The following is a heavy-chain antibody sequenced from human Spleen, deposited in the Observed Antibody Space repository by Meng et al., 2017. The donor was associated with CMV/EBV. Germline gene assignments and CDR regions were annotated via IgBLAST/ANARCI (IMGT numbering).Heavy chain of an antibody. Sequence: GLLKPSGTLSLTAAVIGGSFIVDYCSWSRQPPGKGLEWIGRTKSKVDGETRDYAAAVRGRFAISRDDSKNTLYLHMNSLKTEDTAVYYCTTDRPMSGGKTHDFWGQGTLVTVSS. CDR3: TTDRPMSGGKTHDF. CDR1: GGSFIVDY. V-gene: IGHV3-15*01. D-gene: IGHD4-23*01. CDR2: TKSKVDGETR. J-gene: IGHJ4*02.